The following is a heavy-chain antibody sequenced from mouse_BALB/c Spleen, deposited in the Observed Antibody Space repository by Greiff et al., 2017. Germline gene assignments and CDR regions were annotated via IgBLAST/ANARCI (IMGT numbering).Heavy chain of an antibody. CDR2: IDPENGDT. D-gene: IGHD2-1*01. CDR3: NAGGGNYLFAY. Sequence: EVQVVESGAELVRSGASVKLSCTASGFNIKDYYMHWVKQRPEQGLEWIGWIDPENGDTEYAPKFQGKATVTADTSSNTAYLQLSSLTSEDTAVYYCNAGGGNYLFAYWGQGTLVTVSA. CDR1: GFNIKDYY. J-gene: IGHJ3*01. V-gene: IGHV14-4*02.